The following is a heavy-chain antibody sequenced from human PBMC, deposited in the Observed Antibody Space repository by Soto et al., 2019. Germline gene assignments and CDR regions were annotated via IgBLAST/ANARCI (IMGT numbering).Heavy chain of an antibody. V-gene: IGHV3-48*01. CDR1: GFTFGSYS. CDR2: ISSSGNPI. CDR3: ARSVLGVSDY. D-gene: IGHD3-10*01. Sequence: EVQLVESGGGLVQPGGSLRLSCAASGFTFGSYSMNWVRQAPGKGLEWISYISSSGNPIYYADSVKGRFAISRDNGKNSLYLQMNSLRVEDRAVYYCARSVLGVSDYCGQGTLVTVSS. J-gene: IGHJ4*02.